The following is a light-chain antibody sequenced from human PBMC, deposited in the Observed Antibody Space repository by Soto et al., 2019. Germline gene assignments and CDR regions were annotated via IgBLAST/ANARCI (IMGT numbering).Light chain of an antibody. J-gene: IGKJ1*01. CDR3: QKYNKWPQT. CDR1: QSVATN. Sequence: EAVLTHSPATLSVFPVERSTLSCMASQSVATNLAWYQQRPGQAPRLLIYGASKRAIGLPARFSGSGSGTEFTLTITSLQSEDFAVYYCQKYNKWPQTCGQGTKGDIK. V-gene: IGKV3-15*01. CDR2: GAS.